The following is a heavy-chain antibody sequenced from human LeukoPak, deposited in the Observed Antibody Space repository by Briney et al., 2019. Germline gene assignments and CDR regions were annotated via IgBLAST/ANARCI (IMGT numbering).Heavy chain of an antibody. CDR3: ARVPLSIHYGGNPLGDY. Sequence: GASVKVSCKASGYTSTGYYMHWVRQAPGQGLEWMGWINPNSGGTNYAQKFQGRVTMTRDTSISTAYMELSRLRSDDTAVYYCARVPLSIHYGGNPLGDYWGQGTLVTVSS. CDR2: INPNSGGT. V-gene: IGHV1-2*02. D-gene: IGHD4-23*01. J-gene: IGHJ4*02. CDR1: GYTSTGYY.